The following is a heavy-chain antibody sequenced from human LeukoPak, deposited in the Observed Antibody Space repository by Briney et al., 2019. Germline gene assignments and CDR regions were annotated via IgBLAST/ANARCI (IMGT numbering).Heavy chain of an antibody. D-gene: IGHD4-23*01. CDR1: GGSIGSSYYY. Sequence: SETLSLTCTVTGGSIGSSYYYWGWIRQPPGKGLEWIGSIYDSGSTYYNPSLKSRVTISVDTSKNQFSLKLNSVTAADTAVYYCARHTGGNLDAFDLWGQGTMVTVSS. CDR2: IYDSGST. J-gene: IGHJ3*01. CDR3: ARHTGGNLDAFDL. V-gene: IGHV4-39*01.